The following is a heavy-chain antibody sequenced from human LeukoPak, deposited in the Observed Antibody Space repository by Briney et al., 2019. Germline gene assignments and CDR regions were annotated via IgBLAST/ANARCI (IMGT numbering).Heavy chain of an antibody. J-gene: IGHJ6*03. CDR2: IKSKTDGGTT. CDR3: TTTVTTRGYYYYYMDV. CDR1: GFTFSNAW. D-gene: IGHD4-11*01. V-gene: IGHV3-15*01. Sequence: GGSLRLSCAASGFTFSNAWMSWVRQAPGKGLEWVGRIKSKTDGGTTDYAAPVKGRFTISRDDSKNTLYLQMNSLETEDTAVYYCTTTVTTRGYYYYYMDVWGKGTTVTVSS.